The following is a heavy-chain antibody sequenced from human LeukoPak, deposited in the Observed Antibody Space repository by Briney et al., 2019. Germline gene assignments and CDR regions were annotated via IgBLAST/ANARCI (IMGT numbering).Heavy chain of an antibody. CDR1: GFTFSSYA. V-gene: IGHV3-30*02. CDR2: IRYDGNNK. CDR3: AKGDDYGANTRLPKYNWFDP. J-gene: IGHJ5*02. D-gene: IGHD4-23*01. Sequence: PGRSLRLSCAASGFTFSSYAMHWVRQAPGKGLEWVAFIRYDGNNKNYADSAKGRFTISRDNSKDTLYLQMNSLRAEDTAVYYCAKGDDYGANTRLPKYNWFDPWGQGTLVTASS.